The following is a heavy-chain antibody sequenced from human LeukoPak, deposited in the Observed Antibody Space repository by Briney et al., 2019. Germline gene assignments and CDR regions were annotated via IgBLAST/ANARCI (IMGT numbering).Heavy chain of an antibody. D-gene: IGHD1-26*01. J-gene: IGHJ4*02. CDR2: ISSSSSYI. CDR3: ARGPNGIVGAIYYFDY. Sequence: KSGGSLRLSCAASGFTFSSYSMNWVRQAPGKGLEWVSPISSSSSYIYYADSVKGRFTISRDNAKNSLYLQMNSLRAEDTAVYYCARGPNGIVGAIYYFDYWGQGTLVTVSS. V-gene: IGHV3-21*01. CDR1: GFTFSSYS.